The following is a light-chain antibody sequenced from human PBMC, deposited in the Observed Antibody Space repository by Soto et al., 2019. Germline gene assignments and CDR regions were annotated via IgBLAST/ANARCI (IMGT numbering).Light chain of an antibody. CDR3: QQYKSYSPYT. CDR2: RAS. Sequence: DILMTQSPSTLSASVGDRVTITCRASESISRWLAWYQQKPGQAPKLLIHRASTLATGVPSRISGSGSGTDFTLTISNLQPDDSATYYCQQYKSYSPYTFGQGTKVDIK. J-gene: IGKJ2*01. V-gene: IGKV1-5*03. CDR1: ESISRW.